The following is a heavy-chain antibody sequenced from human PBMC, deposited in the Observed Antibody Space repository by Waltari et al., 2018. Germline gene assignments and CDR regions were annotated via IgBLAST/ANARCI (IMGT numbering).Heavy chain of an antibody. D-gene: IGHD5-12*01. CDR1: GGTFSSYS. CDR3: ARKRDGYRWGLAFDI. Sequence: QVQLVQSGAEVKKPWSSVKVSCKASGGTFSSYSISWVRQAPGQGLEWMGGISPSHGIANHEKKCQGRVTITADEATSTAYMELSSLRSEETAVYYCARKRDGYRWGLAFDIWGQGTMVTVSS. CDR2: ISPSHGIA. J-gene: IGHJ3*02. V-gene: IGHV1-69*04.